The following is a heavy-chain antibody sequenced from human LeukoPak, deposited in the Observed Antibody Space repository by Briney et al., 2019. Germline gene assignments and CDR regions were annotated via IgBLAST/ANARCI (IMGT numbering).Heavy chain of an antibody. CDR1: GFTFSGSA. D-gene: IGHD3-22*01. J-gene: IGHJ4*02. Sequence: GGSLKLSCAASGFTFSGSAMHWVRQASGKGLEWVGRIRSKANSYATAYAASVKGRFTISRDDSKNTAYLQMNSLKTEDTAVYYCTTKYYDSSGYYYPLGYWGQGTLVTVSS. CDR2: IRSKANSYAT. V-gene: IGHV3-73*01. CDR3: TTKYYDSSGYYYPLGY.